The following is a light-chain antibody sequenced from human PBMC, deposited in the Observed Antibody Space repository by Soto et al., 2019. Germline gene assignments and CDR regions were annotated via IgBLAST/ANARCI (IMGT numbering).Light chain of an antibody. J-gene: IGKJ5*01. CDR3: QQRSNWIT. V-gene: IGKV1-33*01. CDR1: QDISNY. Sequence: GDRVTITCQASQDISNYLNWYQQKPGKAPKLLIFDAFSLETGVPSRFSGSGSGTEFTLTITSLQPEDFAVYYCQQRSNWITFGQGTRLEIK. CDR2: DAF.